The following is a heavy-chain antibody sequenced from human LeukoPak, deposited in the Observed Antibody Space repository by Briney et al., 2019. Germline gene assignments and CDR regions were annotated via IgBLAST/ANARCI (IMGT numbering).Heavy chain of an antibody. D-gene: IGHD3-22*01. CDR1: GFTFSSSA. CDR2: ISGSGGGT. V-gene: IGHV3-23*01. CDR3: AEDLGTYYDSSDYYFFGYYFDY. Sequence: PGGSLRLSCAASGFTFSSSAMNWVRQAPGKGLEWVSAISGSGGGTYYADSVKGRFTISRDNSKNTLYLQMNSLGAEDTAIYYCAEDLGTYYDSSDYYFFGYYFDYWGQGTLVSVSS. J-gene: IGHJ4*02.